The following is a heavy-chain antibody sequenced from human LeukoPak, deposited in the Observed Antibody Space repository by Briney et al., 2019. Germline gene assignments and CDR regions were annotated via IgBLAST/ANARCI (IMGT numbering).Heavy chain of an antibody. CDR3: ARAVSYGGVITTIDAFDI. J-gene: IGHJ3*02. Sequence: SVKFCCKASGVTFSRYAISWVRHAPGQGLEWMGGLIPIFGTANYGQKFQGRVTITTDESTSTAYMELSSLRSEDTAVYDCARAVSYGGVITTIDAFDIWGQGTMVTVSS. CDR2: LIPIFGTA. CDR1: GVTFSRYA. D-gene: IGHD3-22*01. V-gene: IGHV1-69*05.